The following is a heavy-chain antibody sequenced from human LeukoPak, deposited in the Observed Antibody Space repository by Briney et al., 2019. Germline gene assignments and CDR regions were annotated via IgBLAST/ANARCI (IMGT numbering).Heavy chain of an antibody. D-gene: IGHD5-12*01. J-gene: IGHJ6*03. V-gene: IGHV3-48*03. Sequence: GGSLRLSCAASGFTFSSYEMNWVRQAPGKGLEWVSYISSSGSTIYYADSVKGRFTISRDNAKNSLYLQMNSLRAEDTAVYYCAKDLGGYEFYYMDVWGKGTTVTISS. CDR2: ISSSGSTI. CDR3: AKDLGGYEFYYMDV. CDR1: GFTFSSYE.